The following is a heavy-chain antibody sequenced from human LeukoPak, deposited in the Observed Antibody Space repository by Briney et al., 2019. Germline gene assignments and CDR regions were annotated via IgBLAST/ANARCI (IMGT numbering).Heavy chain of an antibody. J-gene: IGHJ6*03. CDR1: GYTFTGYY. CDR3: ARVTGYYYYYMDV. V-gene: IGHV1-2*06. Sequence: ASVKVSCKASGYTFTGYYMHWVRQAPGRGLEWMGRINPNSGGTNYAQKFQGRVTMTRDTSISTAYMELSRLRSDDTAVYYCARVTGYYYYYMDVWGKGTTVTVSS. CDR2: INPNSGGT. D-gene: IGHD3-10*01.